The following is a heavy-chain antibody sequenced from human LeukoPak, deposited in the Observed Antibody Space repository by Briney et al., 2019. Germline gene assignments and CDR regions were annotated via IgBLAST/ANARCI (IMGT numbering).Heavy chain of an antibody. D-gene: IGHD2-15*01. CDR1: GYTFTGYY. J-gene: IGHJ3*02. CDR2: INSSGGST. V-gene: IGHV1-46*01. Sequence: ASVKVSCKASGYTFTGYYMHWVRQAPGQGLEWMGIINSSGGSTSYAQKFQGRVTMTRDMSTSTVYMELSSLRSEDTAVYYWARGGTGLLGAFDIWGQGTMVAVSS. CDR3: ARGGTGLLGAFDI.